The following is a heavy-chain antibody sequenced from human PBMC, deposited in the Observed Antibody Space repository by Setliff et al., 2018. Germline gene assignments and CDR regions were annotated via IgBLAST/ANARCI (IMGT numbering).Heavy chain of an antibody. CDR2: MNPNSGNT. J-gene: IGHJ4*02. Sequence: ASVKVSCKASGYTFTSYDINWVRQATGQGLEWMGWMNPNSGNTSYAQKFQGRVTMTRNTSISTAYMDPSSLRFEDTAVYYCARAQSWSGGPYYFDNWGQGTLVTVSS. CDR1: GYTFTSYD. V-gene: IGHV1-8*02. CDR3: ARAQSWSGGPYYFDN. D-gene: IGHD3-3*01.